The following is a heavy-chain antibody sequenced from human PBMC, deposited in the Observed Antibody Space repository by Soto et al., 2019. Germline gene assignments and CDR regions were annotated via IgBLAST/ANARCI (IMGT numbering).Heavy chain of an antibody. CDR3: ASAGQYYDSSGYAN. V-gene: IGHV1-18*01. CDR1: GYSFGTSG. Sequence: QVKLVQSGTEVKKPGASVKVSCKASGYSFGTSGISWVRQAPGQGLEWMGWISAYNGNTNYDQKLQDRATMTTDTSTNTAYVELRSLRSDDTAVYYCASAGQYYDSSGYANWGQGTLVTVSS. CDR2: ISAYNGNT. J-gene: IGHJ4*02. D-gene: IGHD3-22*01.